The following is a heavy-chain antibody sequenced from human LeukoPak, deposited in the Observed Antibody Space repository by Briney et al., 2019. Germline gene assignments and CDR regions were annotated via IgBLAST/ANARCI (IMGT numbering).Heavy chain of an antibody. D-gene: IGHD6-19*01. CDR3: AREGWPSAEERDYYYYGMDV. CDR1: GYTLTDYY. V-gene: IGHV1-69*04. Sequence: SVKVSCKPSGYTLTDYYLHWVRQAPGHGLEWLGRIIPILGIANYAQKFQGRVTITADKSTSTAYMELSSLRSEDTAVYYCAREGWPSAEERDYYYYGMDVWGQGTTVTDSS. J-gene: IGHJ6*02. CDR2: IIPILGIA.